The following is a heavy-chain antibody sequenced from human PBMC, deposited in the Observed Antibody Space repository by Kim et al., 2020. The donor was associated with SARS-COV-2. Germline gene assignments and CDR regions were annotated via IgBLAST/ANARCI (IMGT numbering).Heavy chain of an antibody. CDR2: ISGSGGST. Sequence: GGSLRLSCAASGFTFSSYAMSWVRQAPGKGLEWVSAISGSGGSTYYADSVKGRFTISRDNSKNTLYLQMNSLRAEDTAVYYCAKGENVAAAGTYYYYYYGMDVWGQGTTVTVSS. J-gene: IGHJ6*02. V-gene: IGHV3-23*01. D-gene: IGHD6-13*01. CDR1: GFTFSSYA. CDR3: AKGENVAAAGTYYYYYYGMDV.